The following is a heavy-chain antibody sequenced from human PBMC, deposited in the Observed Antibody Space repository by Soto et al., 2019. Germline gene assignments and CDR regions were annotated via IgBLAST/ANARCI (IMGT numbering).Heavy chain of an antibody. CDR1: GGSISSGDYY. J-gene: IGHJ6*02. CDR3: ARDRRILYGMDV. V-gene: IGHV4-30-4*01. Sequence: SETLSLTCTVSGGSISSGDYYWSWIRQPPGKGLEWIGYIYYSGSTYYNPSLKSRVTISVDTSKNQFSLKLSSVTAADTAVYYCARDRRILYGMDVWGQGTTVTVSS. CDR2: IYYSGST.